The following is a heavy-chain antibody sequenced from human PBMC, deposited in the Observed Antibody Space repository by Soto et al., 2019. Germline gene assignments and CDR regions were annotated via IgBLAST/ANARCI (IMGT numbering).Heavy chain of an antibody. Sequence: LRLSCAASGFSFSTYGMHWVRQAPGKGLDWLAVIWYEGSNTYHADSVNGRFTTSRDNSKNPLYLQMNSLRADDTAVYYCARDHEYYVFVIGPSPNALDIRGPATMVTVSS. CDR3: ARDHEYYVFVIGPSPNALDI. V-gene: IGHV3-33*01. D-gene: IGHD3-9*01. CDR1: GFSFSTYG. CDR2: IWYEGSNT. J-gene: IGHJ3*02.